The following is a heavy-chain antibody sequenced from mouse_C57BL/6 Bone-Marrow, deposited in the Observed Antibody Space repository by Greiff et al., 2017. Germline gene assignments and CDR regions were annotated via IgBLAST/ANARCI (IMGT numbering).Heavy chain of an antibody. CDR3: ARWDDYDGGYFDY. V-gene: IGHV1-81*01. CDR1: GYTFTSYG. Sequence: LVESGAELARPGASVKLSCKASGYTFTSYGISWVKQRTGQGLEWIGEIYPRSGNTYYNEKFKGKATLTADKSSSTAYMVLRSLTSEDSAVYFCARWDDYDGGYFDYWGQGTTLTVSS. CDR2: IYPRSGNT. J-gene: IGHJ2*01. D-gene: IGHD2-4*01.